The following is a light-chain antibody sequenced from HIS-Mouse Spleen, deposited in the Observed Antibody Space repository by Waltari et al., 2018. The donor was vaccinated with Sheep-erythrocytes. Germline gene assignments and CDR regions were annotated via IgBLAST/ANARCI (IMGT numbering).Light chain of an antibody. CDR2: AAS. V-gene: IGKV1-6*01. CDR3: LQDYNYPYT. CDR1: QGSRND. Sequence: AIQMTQSPSSLSASGGDRVTITCRASQGSRNDLGWYQQKPGKAPKLLIYAASSLQSGVPSRFSGSGSGTDFTLTISSLQPEDFATYYCLQDYNYPYTFGQGTKLEIK. J-gene: IGKJ2*01.